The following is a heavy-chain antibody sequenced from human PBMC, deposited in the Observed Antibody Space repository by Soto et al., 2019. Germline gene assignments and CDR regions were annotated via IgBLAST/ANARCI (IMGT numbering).Heavy chain of an antibody. CDR3: ARHVEPAANYFAY. CDR1: GGSISSYY. CDR2: IYYSGST. D-gene: IGHD2-2*01. Sequence: SETLSLTCTVSGGSISSYYWSWIRQPPGKGLEWIGYIYYSGSTNYNPSLKSRVTISVDTSKNQFSLKLSSVTVADTAVYYCARHVEPAANYFAYWGQGTLVTVSS. J-gene: IGHJ4*02. V-gene: IGHV4-59*08.